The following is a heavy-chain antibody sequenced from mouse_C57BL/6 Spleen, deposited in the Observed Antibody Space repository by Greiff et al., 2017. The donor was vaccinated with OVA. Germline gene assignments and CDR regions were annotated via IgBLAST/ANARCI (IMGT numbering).Heavy chain of an antibody. V-gene: IGHV1-42*01. Sequence: EVKLMESGPELVKPGASVKISCKASGYSFTGYYMNWVKQSPEKSLEWIGEINPSTGGTTYNQKFKAKATLTVDKSSSTAYMQLKSLTSEDSAVYYCARKGYYGSSLDFDVWGTGTTVTVSS. CDR2: INPSTGGT. D-gene: IGHD1-1*01. CDR1: GYSFTGYY. J-gene: IGHJ1*03. CDR3: ARKGYYGSSLDFDV.